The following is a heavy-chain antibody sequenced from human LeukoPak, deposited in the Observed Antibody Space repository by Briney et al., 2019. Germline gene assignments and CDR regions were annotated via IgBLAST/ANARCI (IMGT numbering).Heavy chain of an antibody. CDR2: MNSDGSST. Sequence: GGSLRLSCAGSGFTFSRSWMHWVRQAPGKGRGWVSRMNSDGSSTNYADSVKGRFTISRDNAKNTLYLQMNSLRAEDTAVYYCTSDTVDTAVGIDYWGQGTLVTVSS. CDR1: GFTFSRSW. V-gene: IGHV3-74*01. D-gene: IGHD5-18*01. CDR3: TSDTVDTAVGIDY. J-gene: IGHJ4*02.